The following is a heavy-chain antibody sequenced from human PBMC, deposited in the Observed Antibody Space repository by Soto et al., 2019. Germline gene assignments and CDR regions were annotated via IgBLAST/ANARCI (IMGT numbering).Heavy chain of an antibody. J-gene: IGHJ5*02. V-gene: IGHV1-18*04. D-gene: IGHD6-6*01. CDR1: GYTFTSYG. CDR2: ISAYNGNT. CDR3: ARTSIDNWFEH. Sequence: ASVKVSCKASGYTFTSYGISGGRHAPGQGREWMGWISAYNGNTNYAQKLQGRVTMTTDTSTSTAYMELRSLRSADTAVYYCARTSIDNWFEHWGQGTLVTVSS.